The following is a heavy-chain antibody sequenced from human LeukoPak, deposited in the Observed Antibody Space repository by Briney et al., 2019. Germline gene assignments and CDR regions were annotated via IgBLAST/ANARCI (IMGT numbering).Heavy chain of an antibody. D-gene: IGHD2-21*02. CDR3: ARDTTYCGGGCYSLTDT. V-gene: IGHV3-21*01. CDR2: ISSSSGSI. J-gene: IGHJ5*02. Sequence: GGSLRLSCAASGFTFSSFSMNWVRQAPEKGLEWVSSISSSSGSIYYADSLKGRFTISRDNAKNSLYLQTDSLRAEDTAVYYCARDTTYCGGGCYSLTDTWGRGTLFSVSS. CDR1: GFTFSSFS.